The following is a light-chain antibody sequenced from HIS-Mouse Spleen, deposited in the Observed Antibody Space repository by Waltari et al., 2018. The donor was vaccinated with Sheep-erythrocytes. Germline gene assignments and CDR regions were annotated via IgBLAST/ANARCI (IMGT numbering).Light chain of an antibody. CDR2: AAS. CDR3: QQSYSTPPT. V-gene: IGKV1-39*01. Sequence: DIQMTQSPSSVSASVGDRVTITCRASPGISSYLNWYQQKPGKAPKLLIYAASSLQSGVPSRFSGSGSGTDFTLTISSLQPEDFATYYCQQSYSTPPTFGGGTKVEIK. J-gene: IGKJ4*01. CDR1: PGISSY.